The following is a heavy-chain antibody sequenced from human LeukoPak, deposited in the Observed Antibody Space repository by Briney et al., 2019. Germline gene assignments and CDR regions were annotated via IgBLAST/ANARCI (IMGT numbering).Heavy chain of an antibody. D-gene: IGHD3-22*01. Sequence: SQTLSLTCTVSGASINSGGYYWSWIRQHPGEGLEWMGYIYYSGTTYYNPSLESRVTISVDTSKNQFSLKLTSVTAADTAVYFCARGGYDSTGRSVFYFDYWRQGTLVTVSS. CDR3: ARGGYDSTGRSVFYFDY. CDR1: GASINSGGYY. V-gene: IGHV4-31*03. CDR2: IYYSGTT. J-gene: IGHJ4*02.